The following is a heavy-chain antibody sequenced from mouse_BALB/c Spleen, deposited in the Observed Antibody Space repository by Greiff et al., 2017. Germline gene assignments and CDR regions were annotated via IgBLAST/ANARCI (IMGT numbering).Heavy chain of an antibody. CDR2: IYPGDGDT. V-gene: IGHV1-82*01. CDR3: ARSGYDYDGGTWFAY. D-gene: IGHD2-4*01. Sequence: LVESGPELVKPGASVKISCKASGYAFSSSWMNWVKQRPGQGLEWIGRIYPGDGDTNYNGKFKGKATLTADKSSSTAYMQLSSLTSVDSAVYFCARSGYDYDGGTWFAYWGQGTLVTVSA. J-gene: IGHJ3*01. CDR1: GYAFSSSW.